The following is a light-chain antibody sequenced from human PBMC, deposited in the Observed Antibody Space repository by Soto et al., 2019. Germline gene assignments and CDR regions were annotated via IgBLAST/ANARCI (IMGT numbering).Light chain of an antibody. CDR2: RSS. Sequence: DIVMTQSPDSLAVSLGERATIDCRSSQSLLYSSNNKNYLAWYQQKPGQPPTLLIYRSSTRESGVPDRFSGSGSGTDFTLTISSLQAEDVAVYYCQQYYSTPLNFVRGTKADIK. J-gene: IGKJ4*01. V-gene: IGKV4-1*01. CDR1: QSLLYSSNNKNY. CDR3: QQYYSTPLN.